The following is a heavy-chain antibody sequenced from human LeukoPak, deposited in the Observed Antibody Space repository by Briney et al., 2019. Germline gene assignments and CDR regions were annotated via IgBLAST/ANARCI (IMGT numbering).Heavy chain of an antibody. Sequence: GGSLRLSCVASGFSFSYHGMNWVRLAPGKGLEWVSGVSPPGGGTYYADSVKGRFTISRDDSRNTLSLQMNSLRVEDTAVYYCARDLAWGAFDYWGPGILVAVYS. CDR2: VSPPGGGT. V-gene: IGHV3-23*01. J-gene: IGHJ4*02. CDR3: ARDLAWGAFDY. D-gene: IGHD7-27*01. CDR1: GFSFSYHG.